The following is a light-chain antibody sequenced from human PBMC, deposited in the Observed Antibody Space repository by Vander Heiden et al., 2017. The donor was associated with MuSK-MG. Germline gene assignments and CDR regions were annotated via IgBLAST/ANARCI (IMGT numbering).Light chain of an antibody. CDR1: SGINVGTYS. J-gene: IGLJ3*02. Sequence: QAVLTQPSSLSASPGASASLTCTLRSGINVGTYSIYWYQQQPGSPPQYLLRYKSDSDKQQGSGVPSRFSGSKDASANAGILLISGLQSEDEADYYCMIWNSSAWVFGGGTKLTVL. CDR2: YKSDSDK. CDR3: MIWNSSAWV. V-gene: IGLV5-45*03.